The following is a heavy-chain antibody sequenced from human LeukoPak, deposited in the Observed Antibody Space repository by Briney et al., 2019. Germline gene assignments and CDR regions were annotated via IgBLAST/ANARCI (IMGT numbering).Heavy chain of an antibody. V-gene: IGHV3-73*01. CDR3: TRCDQAPYGMDV. Sequence: GGSLRLSCAASGFTFSGSAMHWVRQASGKGLEWVGRIRSKANNYATAYAASVQGRFTISRDDSKNTAYLQMNNLKTEDSDVYYCTRCDQAPYGMDVWGRGTTVTVSS. J-gene: IGHJ6*02. CDR1: GFTFSGSA. CDR2: IRSKANNYAT.